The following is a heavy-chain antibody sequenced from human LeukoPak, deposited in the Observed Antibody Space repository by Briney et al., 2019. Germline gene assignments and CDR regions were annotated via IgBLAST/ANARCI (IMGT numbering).Heavy chain of an antibody. Sequence: GGSLRLSCAASGFTFSSYAMHWVRQAPGKGLEWVAVISYVGSNKYYADSVKGRFTISRDNSKNTLYLQMNSLRAEDTAVYYCAREHRYYDILTGYNNWFDPWGQGTLVTVSS. D-gene: IGHD3-9*01. CDR3: AREHRYYDILTGYNNWFDP. V-gene: IGHV3-30-3*01. CDR1: GFTFSSYA. CDR2: ISYVGSNK. J-gene: IGHJ5*02.